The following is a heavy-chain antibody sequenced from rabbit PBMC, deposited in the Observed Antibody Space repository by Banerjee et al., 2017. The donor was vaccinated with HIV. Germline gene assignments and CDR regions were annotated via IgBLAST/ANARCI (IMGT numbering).Heavy chain of an antibody. Sequence: EESGGDLVKPEGSLTLTCTASGFSFSSSDWICWVRQAPGKGLEWIACIYGGSSGFTYSATWAKGRFTCSKTSSTTVTLQMTSLTVADTATYFCARDTGSSFSSYGMDLWGPGTLVTVS. J-gene: IGHJ6*01. CDR3: ARDTGSSFSSYGMDL. D-gene: IGHD8-1*01. CDR1: GFSFSSSDW. CDR2: IYGGSSGFT. V-gene: IGHV1S45*01.